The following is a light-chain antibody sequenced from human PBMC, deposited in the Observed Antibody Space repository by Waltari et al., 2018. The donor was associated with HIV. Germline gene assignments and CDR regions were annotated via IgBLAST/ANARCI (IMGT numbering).Light chain of an antibody. CDR3: QQYKSYPLT. Sequence: DIQMTQSPSSLSASVGDSVTLTCRASQDIDDFLTWFQHKPGKAPKSLIYAASFLQSGVPSRFRGRGSGTDFTLTIDNLQPEDFATYYCQQYKSYPLTFGGGTKVEMK. CDR2: AAS. J-gene: IGKJ4*01. V-gene: IGKV1-16*01. CDR1: QDIDDF.